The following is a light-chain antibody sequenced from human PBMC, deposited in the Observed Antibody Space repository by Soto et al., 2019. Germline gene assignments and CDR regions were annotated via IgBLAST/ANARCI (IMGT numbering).Light chain of an antibody. V-gene: IGKV3-15*01. Sequence: EIGITQSPSALSVSPGERATLSCRASQSVSSNLAWYQQKPGQAPRLLIYGASTRATGIPARFSGSGSGTEFTLTISSLQSEDFAVYYCQQYNKWPEAFGQGTKVDIK. CDR1: QSVSSN. J-gene: IGKJ1*01. CDR2: GAS. CDR3: QQYNKWPEA.